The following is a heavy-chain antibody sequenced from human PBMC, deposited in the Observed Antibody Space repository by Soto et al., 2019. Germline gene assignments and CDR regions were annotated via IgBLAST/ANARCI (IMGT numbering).Heavy chain of an antibody. CDR1: GGSISSSSYY. Sequence: SETLSLTCTVSGGSISSSSYYWGWIRQPPGKGLEWIGSIYYSGSTYYNPSLKSRVTISVDTSKNQFSLKLSSVTAADTAVYYCAVTMIVVSRCWFDPWGQGTQVTVSS. CDR3: AVTMIVVSRCWFDP. D-gene: IGHD3-22*01. CDR2: IYYSGST. V-gene: IGHV4-39*01. J-gene: IGHJ5*02.